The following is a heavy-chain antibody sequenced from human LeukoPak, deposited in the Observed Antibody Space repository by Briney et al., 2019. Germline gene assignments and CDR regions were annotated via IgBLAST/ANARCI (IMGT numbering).Heavy chain of an antibody. J-gene: IGHJ6*03. CDR1: GFTFSSYG. D-gene: IGHD1-14*01. CDR2: IRYDGSNK. CDR3: AKDPTTYYYYYMDV. Sequence: GGSLRLSRAASGFTFSSYGTHWVRQAPGKGLEWVAFIRYDGSNKYYADSVKGRFTISRDNSKNTLYLQMNSLRAEDTAVYYCAKDPTTYYYYYMDVWGKGTTVTVSS. V-gene: IGHV3-30*02.